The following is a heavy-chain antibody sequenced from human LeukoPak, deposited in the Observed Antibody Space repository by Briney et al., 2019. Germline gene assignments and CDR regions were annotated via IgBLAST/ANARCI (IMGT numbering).Heavy chain of an antibody. J-gene: IGHJ4*02. CDR1: GFTFSSYA. D-gene: IGHD6-13*01. CDR2: ISGSGGST. Sequence: GGSLRLSCAASGFTFSSYAMSWVRQAPGKGLEWVSAISGSGGSTYYADSVKGRFTISRDNSKNTLYLQMNSLRAEDTAVYYCAKETTGYSSSWYNPLDYWGQETLVTVSS. CDR3: AKETTGYSSSWYNPLDY. V-gene: IGHV3-23*01.